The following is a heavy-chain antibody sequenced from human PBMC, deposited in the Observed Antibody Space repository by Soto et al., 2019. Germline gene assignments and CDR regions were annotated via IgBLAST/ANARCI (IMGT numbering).Heavy chain of an antibody. CDR3: ARGGETGFDY. CDR2: LGTAGGT. Sequence: GGSLRLSCAASGFTFSSYDMHWVRQATGKGLEWVSGLGTAGGTFYAGSVKGRFTISRENVENSLYLQMNSLRAGDTAVYYCARGGETGFDYWGQGT. D-gene: IGHD3-16*01. CDR1: GFTFSSYD. J-gene: IGHJ4*02. V-gene: IGHV3-13*01.